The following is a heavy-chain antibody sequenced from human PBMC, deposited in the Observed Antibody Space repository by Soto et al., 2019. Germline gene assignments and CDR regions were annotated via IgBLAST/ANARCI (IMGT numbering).Heavy chain of an antibody. Sequence: SETLSLTCAVSGGPITSGGYSWSWIRQPPGKGLEWIGYIYHSGGTYYNPSLKSRVTLSIDGTKKQFSLKLKSVTAADTAVYFCARTMTTSGWFVPWGQGTLVTVSS. CDR2: IYHSGGT. CDR3: ARTMTTSGWFVP. V-gene: IGHV4-30-2*01. J-gene: IGHJ5*02. CDR1: GGPITSGGYS. D-gene: IGHD4-17*01.